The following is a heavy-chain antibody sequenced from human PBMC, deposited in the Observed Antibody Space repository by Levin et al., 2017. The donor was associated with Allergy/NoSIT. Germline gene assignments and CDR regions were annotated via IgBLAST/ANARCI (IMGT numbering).Heavy chain of an antibody. CDR1: GGTFSSYA. V-gene: IGHV1-69*13. CDR2: IIPIFGTA. D-gene: IGHD3-22*01. Sequence: SVKVSCKASGGTFSSYAISWVRQAPGQGLEWMGGIIPIFGTANYAQKFQGRVTITADESTSTAYMELSSLRSEDTAVYYCARDRRITMIPYAFDIWGQGTMVTVSS. CDR3: ARDRRITMIPYAFDI. J-gene: IGHJ3*02.